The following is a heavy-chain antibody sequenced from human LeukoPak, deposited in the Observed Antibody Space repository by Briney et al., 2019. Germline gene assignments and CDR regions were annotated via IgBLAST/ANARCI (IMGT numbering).Heavy chain of an antibody. V-gene: IGHV3-23*01. CDR3: AKCCSGGSCYNPSLPSRTSSYYFDY. CDR2: ISGSGGST. J-gene: IGHJ4*02. Sequence: GGSLRLSCAASGFTFSSYAMSWVRQAPGKGLEWVSAISGSGGSTYYADSVKGRFTISRDNSKNRLYLQMNSLRAEDTAVYYCAKCCSGGSCYNPSLPSRTSSYYFDYWGQGTLVTVSS. CDR1: GFTFSSYA. D-gene: IGHD2-15*01.